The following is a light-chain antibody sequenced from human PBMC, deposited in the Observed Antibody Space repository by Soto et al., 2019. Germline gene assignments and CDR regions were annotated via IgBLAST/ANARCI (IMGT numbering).Light chain of an antibody. CDR1: QSVSSS. CDR2: DTS. J-gene: IGKJ1*01. CDR3: QQYVHWPPGA. Sequence: EIVVTQSPATLSVSPGERVTLSCRASQSVSSSLAWYQQRPGQAPRHLIYDTSTRAAGIADRFSGSGSGTEFTLTISSLQSEDSAVYYCQQYVHWPPGAFGQGTTVEIK. V-gene: IGKV3-15*01.